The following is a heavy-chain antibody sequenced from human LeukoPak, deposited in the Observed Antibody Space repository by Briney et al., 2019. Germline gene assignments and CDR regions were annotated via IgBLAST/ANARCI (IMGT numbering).Heavy chain of an antibody. Sequence: SVKVSCKASGGTFSSYAISWVRQAPGQGLEWMGRIIPIFGTANYAQKFQGRVTITTDESTSTAYTELSSLRSEDTAVYYCATSLAGDYYDSSGYSHWGQGTLFTVSS. V-gene: IGHV1-69*05. CDR1: GGTFSSYA. CDR3: ATSLAGDYYDSSGYSH. CDR2: IIPIFGTA. D-gene: IGHD3-22*01. J-gene: IGHJ4*02.